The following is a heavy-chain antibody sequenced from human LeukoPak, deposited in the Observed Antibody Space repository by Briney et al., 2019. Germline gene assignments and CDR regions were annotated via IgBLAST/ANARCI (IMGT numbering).Heavy chain of an antibody. V-gene: IGHV5-51*07. CDR2: IYPGDSDT. CDR3: ARSAAARRGLYFDY. Sequence: GESLKISCKGFGFPFSSYWIGWVHQMPGKGLEWMGIIYPGDSDTRYSPSFQGQVTISADNSITTAYLQWSSLKAPDTAMYYCARSAAARRGLYFDYWGQGTLVTISS. J-gene: IGHJ4*02. D-gene: IGHD6-6*01. CDR1: GFPFSSYW.